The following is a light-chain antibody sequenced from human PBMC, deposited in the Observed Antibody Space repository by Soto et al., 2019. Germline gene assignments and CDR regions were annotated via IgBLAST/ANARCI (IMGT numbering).Light chain of an antibody. CDR1: KSIRRY. J-gene: IGKJ4*01. V-gene: IGKV1-39*01. CDR3: QQSYSTPRT. Sequence: DIQMTQSPSSLSASVGDRVTITCRASKSIRRYLNWYQQKPGKAPKLLIYAASSLQSGVPSRFSGSGSGTECTLTISSLQPGDLATYFCQQSYSTPRTFGRGTKVEIK. CDR2: AAS.